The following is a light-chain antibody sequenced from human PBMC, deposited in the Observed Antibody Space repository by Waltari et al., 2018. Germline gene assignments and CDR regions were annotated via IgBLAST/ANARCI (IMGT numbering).Light chain of an antibody. J-gene: IGLJ2*01. CDR2: DVS. Sequence: QSALTQPASVSGSPGQSITIPCTGTSSDVGGYNYVSWYQQHPGKAPKLMIYDVSKRPSGVSNRFSGSKSGNTASLTISGLQAEDEADYYCSSYTTSSVVFGGGTNLTVL. CDR3: SSYTTSSVV. CDR1: SSDVGGYNY. V-gene: IGLV2-14*01.